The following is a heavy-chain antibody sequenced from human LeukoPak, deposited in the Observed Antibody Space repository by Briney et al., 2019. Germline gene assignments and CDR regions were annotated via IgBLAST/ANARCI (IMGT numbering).Heavy chain of an antibody. Sequence: PGGSLRLSCAASGFTFSDYYMSWIRQAPGKGLEWVSYISSSSSYTNYADSVKGRFTISRDNAKNSLYLQMNSLRAEDTAVYYCARDRHYYDSSGPNGMDVWGQGTTVTVSS. J-gene: IGHJ6*02. V-gene: IGHV3-11*05. CDR2: ISSSSSYT. CDR3: ARDRHYYDSSGPNGMDV. CDR1: GFTFSDYY. D-gene: IGHD3-22*01.